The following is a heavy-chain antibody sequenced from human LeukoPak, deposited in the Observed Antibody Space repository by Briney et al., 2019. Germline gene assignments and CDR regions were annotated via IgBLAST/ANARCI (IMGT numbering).Heavy chain of an antibody. J-gene: IGHJ6*03. CDR3: ARAGSTSPLYYIDV. CDR1: GYSINSGYY. V-gene: IGHV4-38-2*02. CDR2: IYHSGGT. Sequence: SETLSLTCTVSGYSINSGYYWGWIRQPPGKGLEGIGGIYHSGGTYYNPSLKSRVTISVETSKNQFSLTLRSVTAADTAMYYCARAGSTSPLYYIDVWGKGTTVTVSS.